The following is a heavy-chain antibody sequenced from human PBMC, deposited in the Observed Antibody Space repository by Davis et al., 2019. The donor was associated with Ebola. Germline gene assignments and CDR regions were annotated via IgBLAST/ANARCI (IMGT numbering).Heavy chain of an antibody. CDR2: ISGNNGNT. J-gene: IGHJ4*02. D-gene: IGHD3-10*01. CDR1: GYSFTYYG. Sequence: ASVKVSCKASGYSFTYYGISWVRQAPGQGLEWMGWISGNNGNTKYAQNLQGRVTMTTDTSTSTAYMELKSLRSDDTAVYYCARDGSGLREIIILYPFDYWGQGSQVTVSS. CDR3: ARDGSGLREIIILYPFDY. V-gene: IGHV1-18*01.